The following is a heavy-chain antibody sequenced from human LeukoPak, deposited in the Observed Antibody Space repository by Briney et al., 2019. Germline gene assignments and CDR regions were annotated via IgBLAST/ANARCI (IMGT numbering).Heavy chain of an antibody. CDR2: ISSSGSTI. CDR3: ARVGSMVRGVISYYYYYYMDV. V-gene: IGHV3-11*01. D-gene: IGHD3-10*01. Sequence: NPGGSLRLSCAASGFTFSDYYMSWIRQAPGKGLEWVSYISSSGSTIYYADSVKGRFTISRDNAKNSLYLQMNSLRAEDTAVYYCARVGSMVRGVISYYYYYYMDVWGKGTTVTISS. J-gene: IGHJ6*03. CDR1: GFTFSDYY.